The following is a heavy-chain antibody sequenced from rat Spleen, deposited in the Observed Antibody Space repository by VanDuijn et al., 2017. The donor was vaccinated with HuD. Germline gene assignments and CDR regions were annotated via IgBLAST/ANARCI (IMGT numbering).Heavy chain of an antibody. D-gene: IGHD4-3*01. CDR2: INYDGRST. Sequence: EVQLVESGGGLVQPGRSLKLSCAASGFTFSDYNMAWVRQGPTKGLEWVATINYDGRSTFYRDSGRARFTISRDNGKNILYLQIDSLKSEDTATYYCARHGRGGTTYHYVMDVWGQGASVTVSS. CDR3: ARHGRGGTTYHYVMDV. V-gene: IGHV5-7*01. CDR1: GFTFSDYN. J-gene: IGHJ4*01.